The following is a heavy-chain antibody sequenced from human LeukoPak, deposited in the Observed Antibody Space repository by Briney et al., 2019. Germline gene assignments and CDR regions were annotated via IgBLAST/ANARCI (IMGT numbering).Heavy chain of an antibody. CDR3: ARAGGGSNYFDY. CDR1: CGSISSGSYY. CDR2: IYTSGST. J-gene: IGHJ4*02. V-gene: IGHV4-61*02. D-gene: IGHD3-10*01. Sequence: SETLSLTCTVSCGSISSGSYYWSWIRQPAGKGLEWIGRIYTSGSTNYNPSLKSRVTISVDASENQFSLKLGSVTAADTAVYYCARAGGGSNYFDYWGQGTLVTVSS.